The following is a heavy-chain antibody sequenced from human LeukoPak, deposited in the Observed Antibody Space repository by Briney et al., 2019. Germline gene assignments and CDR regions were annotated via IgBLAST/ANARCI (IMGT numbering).Heavy chain of an antibody. CDR1: GGSISSYY. CDR3: ARDGGWYYFDY. V-gene: IGHV4-59*01. Sequence: SETLSLTCTVSGGSISSYYWSWIRQPPGKGLEWIGYIYYSGSTNYNPSLKSRVTISVDTSKNQFSLKLSSVTAADTAVYYCARDGGWYYFDYWGLGTLVTVSS. CDR2: IYYSGST. J-gene: IGHJ4*02. D-gene: IGHD6-19*01.